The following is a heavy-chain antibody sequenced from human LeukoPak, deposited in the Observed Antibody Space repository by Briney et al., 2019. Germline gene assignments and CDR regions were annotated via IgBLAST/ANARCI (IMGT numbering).Heavy chain of an antibody. CDR2: FYTSRRT. Sequence: PSQTLSLTCTVSGCSISSGGYYWGWLRQPAGKGLEWVVRFYTSRRTNYNPPRKSRITISLEPSKNQSALKLSSVTAADPAVYYWARGASHKHSVHDYWGQGTLVTVSS. CDR1: GCSISSGGYY. CDR3: ARGASHKHSVHDY. J-gene: IGHJ4*02. D-gene: IGHD3-10*01. V-gene: IGHV4-61*02.